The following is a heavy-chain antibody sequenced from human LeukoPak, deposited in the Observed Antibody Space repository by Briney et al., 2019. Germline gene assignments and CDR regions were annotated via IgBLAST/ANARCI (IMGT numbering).Heavy chain of an antibody. CDR1: GFTFNNYA. J-gene: IGHJ4*02. D-gene: IGHD1-14*01. Sequence: GGSLRLSCAASGFTFNNYAMSWVRQAPGKGLERVSGMSGSGGTTYYADSVKGRFTISRDNSENTLYLQMNSRRAEDTAVYYCAKATGPYNRRSALGYWGQGTLGPVS. V-gene: IGHV3-23*01. CDR2: MSGSGGTT. CDR3: AKATGPYNRRSALGY.